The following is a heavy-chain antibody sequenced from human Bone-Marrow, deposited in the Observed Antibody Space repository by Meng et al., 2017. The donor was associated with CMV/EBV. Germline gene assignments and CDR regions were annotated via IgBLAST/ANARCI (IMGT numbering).Heavy chain of an antibody. Sequence: SVKVSCKASGCTFSSYAISWVRQAPGQGLEWMGGIIPIFGTANYAQKFQGRVTITTDESTSTAYMELSSLRYEDTAVYYCARVSPHYYDSSGYFPYYYYYGMDVWGQGTTVTASS. V-gene: IGHV1-69*05. CDR2: IIPIFGTA. D-gene: IGHD3-22*01. CDR1: GCTFSSYA. J-gene: IGHJ6*02. CDR3: ARVSPHYYDSSGYFPYYYYYGMDV.